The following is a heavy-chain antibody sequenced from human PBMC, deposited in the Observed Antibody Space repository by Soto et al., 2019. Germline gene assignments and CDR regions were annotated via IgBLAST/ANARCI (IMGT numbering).Heavy chain of an antibody. CDR2: IIPIFGTA. Sequence: QVQLVQSGAEVKKPGSSVKVSCKASGGTFSSYAISWVRQAPGQGLEWMGGIIPIFGTANYAQKFQGRVTITADESTSTAYMELSSLRSEDTAVYYCARKTSGHDAYYYYGMDVWGQGTTVTVSS. CDR1: GGTFSSYA. CDR3: ARKTSGHDAYYYYGMDV. V-gene: IGHV1-69*12. D-gene: IGHD3-10*01. J-gene: IGHJ6*02.